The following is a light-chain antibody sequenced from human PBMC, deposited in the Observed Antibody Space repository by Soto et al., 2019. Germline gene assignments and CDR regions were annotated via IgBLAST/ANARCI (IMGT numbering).Light chain of an antibody. CDR2: EVI. V-gene: IGLV2-23*02. CDR3: CSNAGSSVYV. CDR1: SSDVGTFNL. Sequence: QSVRTQVAAVSGSPGQSITISCTGTSSDVGTFNLVSWYQQHPGKAPRLMIYEVIKRPSGVSNRFSGSKSGNTASLTISGLQAEDEADYYCCSNAGSSVYVFGTGTKVPVL. J-gene: IGLJ1*01.